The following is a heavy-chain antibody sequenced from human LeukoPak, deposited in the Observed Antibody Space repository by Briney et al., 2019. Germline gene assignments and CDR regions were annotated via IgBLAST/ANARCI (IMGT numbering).Heavy chain of an antibody. CDR2: FDPEDGET. J-gene: IGHJ4*02. Sequence: GASVKVSSKVSGYTLTELSMHWVRQAPGKGLEWMGGFDPEDGETIYAQKFQGRVTMTEDTSTDTAYMELSSLRSEDTAVYYCATDDTSAVAGLIWGQGTLVTVSS. D-gene: IGHD6-19*01. V-gene: IGHV1-24*01. CDR1: GYTLTELS. CDR3: ATDDTSAVAGLI.